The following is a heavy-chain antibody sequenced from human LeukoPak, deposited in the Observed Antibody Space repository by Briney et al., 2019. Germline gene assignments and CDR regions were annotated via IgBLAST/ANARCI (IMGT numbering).Heavy chain of an antibody. CDR1: GFTFSSYW. D-gene: IGHD2-15*01. V-gene: IGHV3-66*01. J-gene: IGHJ3*02. Sequence: PGGSLRLSCAASGFTFSSYWMSWVRQAPGKGLEWVSALYSDATTYYADSVKGRFSISRDNSRNTLYLQMDSLRAEDTAVYYCAKYCRGGFCLGAFDIWGQGTKVTVSS. CDR2: LYSDATT. CDR3: AKYCRGGFCLGAFDI.